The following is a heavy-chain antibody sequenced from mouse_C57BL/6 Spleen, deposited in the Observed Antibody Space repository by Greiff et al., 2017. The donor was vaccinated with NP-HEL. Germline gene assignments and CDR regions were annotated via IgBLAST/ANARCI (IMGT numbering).Heavy chain of an antibody. Sequence: EVHLVESGGGLVKPGGSLKLSCAASGFTFSSYTMSWVRQTPEKRLEWVATISGGGGNTYYPDSVKGRFTISRDNAKNTLYLQMSSLRSEDTALYYCARNHYGRYFDFWGTGTTVTVSS. CDR2: ISGGGGNT. CDR1: GFTFSSYT. D-gene: IGHD1-2*01. V-gene: IGHV5-9*01. J-gene: IGHJ1*03. CDR3: ARNHYGRYFDF.